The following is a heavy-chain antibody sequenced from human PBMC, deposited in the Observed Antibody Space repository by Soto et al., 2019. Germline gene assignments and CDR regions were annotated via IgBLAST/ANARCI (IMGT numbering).Heavy chain of an antibody. Sequence: GASVKVSCKASGGTFSSYTISWVRQAPGQGLEWMGRIIPILGIANYAQKFQGRVTITADKSTSTAYMELSSLRSEDTAVYYCARGRGYSGYDSFADWFDPWGQGTLVT. CDR2: IIPILGIA. CDR1: GGTFSSYT. D-gene: IGHD5-12*01. V-gene: IGHV1-69*02. CDR3: ARGRGYSGYDSFADWFDP. J-gene: IGHJ5*02.